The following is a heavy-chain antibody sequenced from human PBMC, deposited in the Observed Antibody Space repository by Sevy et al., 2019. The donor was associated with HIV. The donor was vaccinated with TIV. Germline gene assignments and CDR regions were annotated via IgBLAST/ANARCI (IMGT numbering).Heavy chain of an antibody. Sequence: GGSLRLSCTASGFTFSNFGMHWVRQVPGKGLEWVTFIRYDGSDKYYAASVKGRLTISRDDSKNTMYLQMDSLGAEDTEIYSCAKDLAGPGRRYFDYWGQGTLVTVSS. V-gene: IGHV3-30*02. CDR3: AKDLAGPGRRYFDY. CDR1: GFTFSNFG. J-gene: IGHJ4*02. D-gene: IGHD6-13*01. CDR2: IRYDGSDK.